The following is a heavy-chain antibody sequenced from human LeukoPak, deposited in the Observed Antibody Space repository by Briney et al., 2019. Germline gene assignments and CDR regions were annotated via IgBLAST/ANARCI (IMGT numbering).Heavy chain of an antibody. Sequence: GGSLRLSCAASGLNFRKSWMTWVRQAPGRGLEWVANIKDDGSEKYYVDSVKGRFAISRDNAKNSLYLQMNSLSAEDTAVYYCTNWGDTWGLDFWGQGILVSVSS. V-gene: IGHV3-7*01. J-gene: IGHJ4*02. CDR1: GLNFRKSW. CDR2: IKDDGSEK. CDR3: TNWGDTWGLDF. D-gene: IGHD7-27*01.